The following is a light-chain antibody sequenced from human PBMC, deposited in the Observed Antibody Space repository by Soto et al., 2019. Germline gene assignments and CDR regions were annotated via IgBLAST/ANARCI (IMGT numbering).Light chain of an antibody. J-gene: IGKJ1*01. V-gene: IGKV1-5*01. Sequence: DIKMTQSPSTLSASMGDRVTITCQASQNINYWLAWYQHKLGSPPKLLIYDASNLGRGVPSRFSGGGSGTQFTLNISSLRPDDVATYYCHQYRGPRTFGQGTKVE. CDR2: DAS. CDR3: HQYRGPRT. CDR1: QNINYW.